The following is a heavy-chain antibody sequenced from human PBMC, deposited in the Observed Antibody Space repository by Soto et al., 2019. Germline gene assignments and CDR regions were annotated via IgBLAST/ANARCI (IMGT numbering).Heavy chain of an antibody. V-gene: IGHV4-4*02. Sequence: SETLSLTCAVSGGSISSSNWWSWVRQPPGKGLEWIGEIYHSGSTNYNPSLKSRVTISVDKSKNQFSLKLSSVTAADTAVYYCAGHTIFGVVIILFDYWGQGTLVTVSS. D-gene: IGHD3-3*01. CDR3: AGHTIFGVVIILFDY. CDR1: GGSISSSNW. CDR2: IYHSGST. J-gene: IGHJ4*02.